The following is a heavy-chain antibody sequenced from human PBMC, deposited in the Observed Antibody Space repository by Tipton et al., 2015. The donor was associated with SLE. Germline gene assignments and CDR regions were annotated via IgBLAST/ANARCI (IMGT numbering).Heavy chain of an antibody. J-gene: IGHJ4*02. D-gene: IGHD3-10*01. CDR1: GGSISSGGYY. V-gene: IGHV4-31*03. CDR3: ARGEKEFGEYYFDY. Sequence: TLSLTCTVSGGSISSGGYYWSWIRPHPGKGLEWIGYNYYSGSTYYNPSPKSRVTISVDTSKNQFSLKLSSVTAAATAVYYCARGEKEFGEYYFDYWGQGTLVTVSS. CDR2: NYYSGST.